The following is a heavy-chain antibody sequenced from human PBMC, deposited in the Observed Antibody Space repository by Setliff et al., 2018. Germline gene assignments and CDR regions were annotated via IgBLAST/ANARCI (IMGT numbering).Heavy chain of an antibody. CDR2: IYKSGST. CDR3: ARGLSDYYYESGSFPILGY. J-gene: IGHJ4*02. V-gene: IGHV4-61*09. D-gene: IGHD3-10*01. CDR1: GGSVSSGSYY. Sequence: PSETLSLTCTVSGGSVSSGSYYWSWIRQPAGKGLEWFGHIYKSGSTNYNPSLKSRVTMSLDTSKNQFSLNLYSVTAADTAVYYCARGLSDYYYESGSFPILGYWGQGTLVTVSS.